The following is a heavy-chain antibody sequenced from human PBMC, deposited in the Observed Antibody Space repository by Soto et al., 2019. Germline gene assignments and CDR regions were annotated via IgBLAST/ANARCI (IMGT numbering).Heavy chain of an antibody. D-gene: IGHD6-13*01. CDR2: IYYTGNT. CDR1: GVSISSYY. V-gene: IGHV4-59*01. Sequence: QVQLQESGPGLVKPSETLSLTCTVSGVSISSYYWSWIRQPPGKGLEWIGYIYYTGNTKYNPSLMSRVTISVDTSKNQFSLKLSSVTAADTAVYYCARDYWTGYSSSWNVFDPWGQGILVTVSS. J-gene: IGHJ5*02. CDR3: ARDYWTGYSSSWNVFDP.